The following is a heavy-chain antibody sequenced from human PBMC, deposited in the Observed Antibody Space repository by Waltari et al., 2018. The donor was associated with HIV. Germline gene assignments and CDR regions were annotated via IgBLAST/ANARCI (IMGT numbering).Heavy chain of an antibody. CDR2: TYYVGPT. V-gene: IGHV4-38-2*01. D-gene: IGHD2-2*01. CDR1: GYSLTNGYY. CDR3: ARKIPEGHAFDS. J-gene: IGHJ4*02. Sequence: QVQLQESGPGPVKPSETLSLTCGVSGYSLTNGYYWGWIREPPGKGLEWIGSTYYVGPTYYNPSLKSRVTISFYTSKNQFALKVTSVTAADTAVYYCARKIPEGHAFDSWGQGTLVTVSS.